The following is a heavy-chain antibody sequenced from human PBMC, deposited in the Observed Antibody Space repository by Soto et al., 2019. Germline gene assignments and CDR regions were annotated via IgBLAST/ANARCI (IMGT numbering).Heavy chain of an antibody. CDR1: GYTFTSYT. D-gene: IGHD3-22*01. CDR2: IIPILGIA. Sequence: SVKVSCKASGYTFTSYTISWVRQAPGQGLEWMGRIIPILGIANYAQKFQGRVTITADKSTSTAYMELSSLRSEDTAVYYCARDYYYDSRGFNWFDPWGQGTLVTVSS. CDR3: ARDYYYDSRGFNWFDP. J-gene: IGHJ5*02. V-gene: IGHV1-69*04.